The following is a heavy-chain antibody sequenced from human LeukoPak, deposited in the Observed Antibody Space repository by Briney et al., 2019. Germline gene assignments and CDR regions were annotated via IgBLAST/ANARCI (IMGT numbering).Heavy chain of an antibody. CDR3: ARNFITMVRGVKGWFDP. D-gene: IGHD3-10*01. Sequence: ASETLSLTCTVSGYSISSGYYWGWIRQPPGKGLEWIGSIYHSGSTYYNPSLKSRVTISVDTSKNQFSLKLSSVTAADTAVYYCARNFITMVRGVKGWFDPWGQGTLVTVSS. CDR2: IYHSGST. J-gene: IGHJ5*02. CDR1: GYSISSGYY. V-gene: IGHV4-38-2*02.